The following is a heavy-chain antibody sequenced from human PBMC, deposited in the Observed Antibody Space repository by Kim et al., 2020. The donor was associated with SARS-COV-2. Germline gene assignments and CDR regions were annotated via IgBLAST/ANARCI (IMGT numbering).Heavy chain of an antibody. CDR2: ISWDGGST. J-gene: IGHJ4*02. CDR3: AKDRQDMYSSSWYPYFDY. Sequence: GGSLRLSCAASGFTFDDYTMHWVRQAPGKGLEWVSLISWDGGSTYYADSMKGRFTISRDNSKNSLYLQMNSLRTEDTALYYCAKDRQDMYSSSWYPYFDYLGQGTLVTVSS. D-gene: IGHD6-13*01. V-gene: IGHV3-43*01. CDR1: GFTFDDYT.